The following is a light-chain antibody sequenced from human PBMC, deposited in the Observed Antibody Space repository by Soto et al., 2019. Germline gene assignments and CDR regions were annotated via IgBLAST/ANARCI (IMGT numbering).Light chain of an antibody. CDR3: EQYGTSPWT. CDR1: QSVSSNY. CDR2: IAS. J-gene: IGKJ1*01. V-gene: IGKV3-20*01. Sequence: EIVLTQSPGTLSLFPGERATLSCRATQSVSSNYLAWYQQKPGQAPRLLIYIASSRATGIPDRFSGSGSGTDFTLPISRLEPEDFAVYYCEQYGTSPWTFGQGTKVEIK.